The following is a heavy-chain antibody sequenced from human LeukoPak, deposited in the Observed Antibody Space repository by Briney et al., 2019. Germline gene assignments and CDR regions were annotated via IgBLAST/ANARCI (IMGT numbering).Heavy chain of an antibody. CDR1: GFTFSSHA. D-gene: IGHD3-10*01. Sequence: PGGSLRLSCAASGFTFSSHALSWLRQAPGKGLEWVSTISGSGGSTYYADSVKGRFTISRDNSKNTLYGQMSSLRADDTAVYYCAKGYYYGSGSYSTFDYWGQGTLVTVSS. CDR3: AKGYYYGSGSYSTFDY. V-gene: IGHV3-23*01. J-gene: IGHJ4*02. CDR2: ISGSGGST.